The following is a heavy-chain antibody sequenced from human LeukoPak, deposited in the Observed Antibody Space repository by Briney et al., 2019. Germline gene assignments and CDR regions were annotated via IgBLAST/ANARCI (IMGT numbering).Heavy chain of an antibody. D-gene: IGHD3-10*01. CDR2: IYTSGST. CDR3: AREGLNMVRGVIPKEAWGWFDP. V-gene: IGHV4-61*02. J-gene: IGHJ5*02. Sequence: PSETLSLTCAVYGGSISSGSYYWNWIRQPAGKGLEWIGRIYTSGSTNYNPSLKSRVTISVDTSKNQFSLKLSSVTAADTAVYYCAREGLNMVRGVIPKEAWGWFDPWGQGTLVTVSS. CDR1: GGSISSGSYY.